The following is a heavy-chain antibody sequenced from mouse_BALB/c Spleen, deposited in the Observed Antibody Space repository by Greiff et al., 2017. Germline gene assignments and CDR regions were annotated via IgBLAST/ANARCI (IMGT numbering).Heavy chain of an antibody. D-gene: IGHD1-1*02. CDR3: ATHGNAMDY. CDR1: GFTFSSYA. J-gene: IGHJ4*01. CDR2: ISSCGSYT. Sequence: EVNVVESGGGLVKPGGSLKLSCAASGFTFSSYAMSWVRQTPEKRLEWVATISSCGSYTYYPDSVKGRFTISRDNAKNTLYLQMSRLRSEDTAMYYCATHGNAMDYWGQGTSVTVSS. V-gene: IGHV5-9-3*01.